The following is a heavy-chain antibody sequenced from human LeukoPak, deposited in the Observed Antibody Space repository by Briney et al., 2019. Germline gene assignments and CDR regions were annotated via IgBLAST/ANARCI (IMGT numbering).Heavy chain of an antibody. Sequence: GASVKVSCKASGYTFTGHSMYWVRQAPGQGLEWIGWIVVGSGNTNYAQNFQERVTITRDMSTSTAYMELSSLRSEDTAMYYCAADNDYDAIWGRGTLVTVSS. V-gene: IGHV1-58*02. CDR1: GYTFTGHS. D-gene: IGHD4/OR15-4a*01. CDR2: IVVGSGNT. J-gene: IGHJ4*02. CDR3: AADNDYDAI.